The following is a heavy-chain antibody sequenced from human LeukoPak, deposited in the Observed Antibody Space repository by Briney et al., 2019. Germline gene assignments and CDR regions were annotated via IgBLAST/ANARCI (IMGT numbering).Heavy chain of an antibody. J-gene: IGHJ4*02. D-gene: IGHD3-10*01. CDR2: ISGSSSYI. CDR1: GFTFSSYS. Sequence: GGSLRLSCAASGFTFSSYSMNWVRQAPGKGLECVSFISGSSSYIYYADSVKGRFTISRDNAKNSLYLQMNSLRAEDTAVYYCARVLSGDHFDYWGQGTLVTVSS. V-gene: IGHV3-21*01. CDR3: ARVLSGDHFDY.